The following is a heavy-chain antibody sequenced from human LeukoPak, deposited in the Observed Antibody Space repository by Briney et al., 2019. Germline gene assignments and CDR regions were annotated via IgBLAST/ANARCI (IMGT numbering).Heavy chain of an antibody. D-gene: IGHD2-2*02. CDR1: GGSFSGYY. Sequence: SETLSLTCAVYGGSFSGYYWSWLRQPPGKGLEWIGEINHSGSTNHNPSLKSRVTISVDTSKNQFSLKLSSVTAADTAVYYCARLPAAIIHYYYGMDVWGQGTAVTVSS. V-gene: IGHV4-34*01. CDR3: ARLPAAIIHYYYGMDV. CDR2: INHSGST. J-gene: IGHJ6*02.